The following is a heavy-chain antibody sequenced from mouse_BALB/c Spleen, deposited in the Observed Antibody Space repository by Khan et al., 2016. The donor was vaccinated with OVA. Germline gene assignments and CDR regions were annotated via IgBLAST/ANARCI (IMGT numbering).Heavy chain of an antibody. V-gene: IGHV1S41*01. D-gene: IGHD1-1*01. CDR3: ASSNYYGRSLYAMDY. J-gene: IGHJ4*01. CDR2: IAPGSGRT. Sequence: DLVKPGASVKLSCKASGYTFTSYWINWIKQRPGQGLEWIGRIAPGSGRTYSHEMFKGKATLTVETSSSTAYIQPSSLTSEDTAVYSCASSNYYGRSLYAMDYWGQGTSVTVSS. CDR1: GYTFTSYW.